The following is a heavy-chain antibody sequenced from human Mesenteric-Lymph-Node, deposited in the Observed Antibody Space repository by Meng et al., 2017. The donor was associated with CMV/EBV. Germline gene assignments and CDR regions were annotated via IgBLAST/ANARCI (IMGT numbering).Heavy chain of an antibody. J-gene: IGHJ4*02. D-gene: IGHD6-13*01. Sequence: GESLKISCAASGFTFNTYTIHWVRQAPGKGLEWVTVISHDGIHKYYADSVQGRFTISRDDSRNTLYLQMNSLRVEDTAVFYCARGDSSTSWLVFDYWGLGTLVTVSS. CDR2: ISHDGIHK. V-gene: IGHV3-30*04. CDR1: GFTFNTYT. CDR3: ARGDSSTSWLVFDY.